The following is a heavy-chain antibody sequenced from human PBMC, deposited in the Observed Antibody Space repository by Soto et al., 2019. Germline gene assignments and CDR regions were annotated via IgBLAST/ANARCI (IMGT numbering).Heavy chain of an antibody. V-gene: IGHV3-11*01. CDR2: ISSSGSTI. Sequence: PGGSLRLSCAASGFTFSDYYMSWIRQAPGKGLEWVSYISSSGSTIYYADSVKGRFTISRDNAKNSLYLQMNSLRAEDPAVYYCARAHIRLGYCSSTSCLDYYYYGMDVWGQGTTVTVSS. CDR1: GFTFSDYY. D-gene: IGHD2-2*01. CDR3: ARAHIRLGYCSSTSCLDYYYYGMDV. J-gene: IGHJ6*01.